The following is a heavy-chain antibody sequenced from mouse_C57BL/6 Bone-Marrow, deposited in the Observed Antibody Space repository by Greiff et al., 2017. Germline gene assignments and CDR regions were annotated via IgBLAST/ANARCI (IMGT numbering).Heavy chain of an antibody. CDR1: GFNIKDDY. J-gene: IGHJ3*01. V-gene: IGHV14-4*01. CDR3: TTDGFAY. Sequence: EVMLVESGAELVRPGASVKLSCTASGFNIKDDYMHWVKQRPEQGLEWIGWIDPENGDTEYASKFQGKATITADTSSNTAYRQLSSLTSEDTAVYYCTTDGFAYWGQGTLVTVSA. CDR2: IDPENGDT.